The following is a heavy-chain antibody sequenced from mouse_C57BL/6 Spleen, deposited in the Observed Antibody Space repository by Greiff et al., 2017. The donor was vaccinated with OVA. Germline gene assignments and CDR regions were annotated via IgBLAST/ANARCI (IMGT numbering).Heavy chain of an antibody. Sequence: VQLQQPGAELVMPGASVKLSCKASGYTFTSYWMHWVKQRPGQGLEWIGEIDPSDSYTNYNQKFKGKSTLTVDKSSSTAYMQLSSLTSEDSAVYYCARKGLGYYGSMDYWGQGTSVTVSS. CDR1: GYTFTSYW. V-gene: IGHV1-69*01. J-gene: IGHJ4*01. D-gene: IGHD1-1*01. CDR3: ARKGLGYYGSMDY. CDR2: IDPSDSYT.